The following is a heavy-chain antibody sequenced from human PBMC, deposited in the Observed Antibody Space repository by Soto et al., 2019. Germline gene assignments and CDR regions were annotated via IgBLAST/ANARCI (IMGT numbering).Heavy chain of an antibody. V-gene: IGHV1-18*04. CDR3: PRRSSSTALYYYYAMDV. CDR1: GYTFTSYG. J-gene: IGHJ6*02. D-gene: IGHD6-6*01. CDR2: ISAYNGNT. Sequence: ASVKVSCKASGYTFTSYGISWVRQAPGQGLEWMGWISAYNGNTNYAQKLQGRVTMTTDTSTSTAYMELRSLRSDDTAVYYCPRRSSSTALYYYYAMDVWGQGTTVTVSS.